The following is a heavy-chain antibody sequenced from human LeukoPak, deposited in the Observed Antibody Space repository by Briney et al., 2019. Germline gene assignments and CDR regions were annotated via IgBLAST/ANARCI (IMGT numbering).Heavy chain of an antibody. V-gene: IGHV1-69*04. D-gene: IGHD5-18*01. CDR2: IIPILGIA. CDR1: GGTFSSYA. J-gene: IGHJ4*02. CDR3: AMGKRPRGELGYSYGATGPAY. Sequence: PGASVKVSCKASGGTFSSYAISWVRQAPGQGLEWMGRIIPILGIANYAQKFQGRVTITADKSTSTAYMELSSLRSEDTAVYYCAMGKRPRGELGYSYGATGPAYWGQGTLVTVSS.